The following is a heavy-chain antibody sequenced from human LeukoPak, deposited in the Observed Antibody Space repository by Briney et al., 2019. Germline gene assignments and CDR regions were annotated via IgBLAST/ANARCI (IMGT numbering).Heavy chain of an antibody. CDR1: GFTFSSYW. D-gene: IGHD3-9*01. V-gene: IGHV3-74*01. CDR3: ARTVRYFDWLYEEDYYYYYMDV. CDR2: INSDGSST. Sequence: GGSLRLSCAASGFTFSSYWMHWVRQAPGKGLVWVSRINSDGSSTSYADSVKGRFTISRDNAKNTLYLQMNSLRAEDTAVYYCARTVRYFDWLYEEDYYYYYMDVWGKGTTVTISS. J-gene: IGHJ6*03.